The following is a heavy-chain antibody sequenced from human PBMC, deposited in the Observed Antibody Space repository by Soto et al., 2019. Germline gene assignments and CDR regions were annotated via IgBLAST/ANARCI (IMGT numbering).Heavy chain of an antibody. CDR1: GYTFTNPG. D-gene: IGHD3-16*01. CDR2: INPYNANT. Sequence: ASVKVSCKTSGYTFTNPGINWVRQAPGQGLEWMGWINPYNANTNYAQNLQGRVTMTTDTSTSTAYMDLRSLTSDDTAVYYCARDRVAGIWGDAFDIWGQGTMVTVSS. V-gene: IGHV1-18*04. J-gene: IGHJ3*02. CDR3: ARDRVAGIWGDAFDI.